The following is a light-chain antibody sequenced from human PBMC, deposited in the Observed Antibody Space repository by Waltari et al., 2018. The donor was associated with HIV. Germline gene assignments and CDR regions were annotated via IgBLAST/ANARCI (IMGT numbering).Light chain of an antibody. CDR1: NSNVASHS. CDR3: GTWDSSLSLYV. J-gene: IGLJ1*01. CDR2: DNE. Sequence: QSVLTQPPSVSADPGHKVTISCSGANSNVASHSVSWYQQLPGRAPRLLIYDNEKLPSGIPDRFSAFKAGMSATLVITRLQIVDEADYYCGTWDSSLSLYVFGTGTTVAVL. V-gene: IGLV1-51*01.